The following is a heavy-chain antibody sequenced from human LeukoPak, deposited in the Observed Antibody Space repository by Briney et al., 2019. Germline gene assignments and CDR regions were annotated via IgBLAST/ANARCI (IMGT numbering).Heavy chain of an antibody. D-gene: IGHD1-26*01. CDR2: IYYSGST. V-gene: IGHV4-59*01. CDR3: ARDGEGATSFDY. Sequence: SETLSLTCTVSGGSLSSYYWSWIRQPPGKGLEGIGNIYYSGSTNYNPSLKCRVTISIDTSKNQLSLKLSSVTAADTAVYYCARDGEGATSFDYWGQGTLVTVSS. CDR1: GGSLSSYY. J-gene: IGHJ4*02.